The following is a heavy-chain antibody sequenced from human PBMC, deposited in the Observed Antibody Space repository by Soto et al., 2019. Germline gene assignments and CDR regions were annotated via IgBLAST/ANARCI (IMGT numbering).Heavy chain of an antibody. D-gene: IGHD4-17*01. J-gene: IGHJ5*02. CDR2: INAGNGNT. Sequence: ASVKVSCKASGYTFTGYAMHWVRQAPGQRLEWMGWINAGNGNTEYSQKFQGRVTITRDTSASTAYMELSSLRSEDTAVYYCARARLLYGDSHNWFDPWGQGTLVTVSS. V-gene: IGHV1-3*01. CDR1: GYTFTGYA. CDR3: ARARLLYGDSHNWFDP.